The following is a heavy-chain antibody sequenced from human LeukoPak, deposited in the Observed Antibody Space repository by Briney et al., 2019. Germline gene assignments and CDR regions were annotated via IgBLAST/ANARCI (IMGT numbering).Heavy chain of an antibody. CDR3: ATDRGWRTSGYYLYYFEY. CDR1: RFIFTNYF. Sequence: GGSLRLSCAASRFIFTNYFMSWVRQAPGKGLEWVASIKHDGSEKYYVDSVRGRFTISRDNTMNSLYLQMSSLRAEDTAVYYCATDRGWRTSGYYLYYFEYWGQGTLVTYSS. D-gene: IGHD3-3*01. CDR2: IKHDGSEK. V-gene: IGHV3-7*01. J-gene: IGHJ4*02.